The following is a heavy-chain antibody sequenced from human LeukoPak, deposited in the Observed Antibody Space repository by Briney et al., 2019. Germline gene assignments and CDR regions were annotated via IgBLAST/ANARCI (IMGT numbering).Heavy chain of an antibody. J-gene: IGHJ4*02. CDR3: ARIETYYYESSGYYFDN. Sequence: GGSLRLSCVAYGFTFDHYRMNWVRQAPGKGLEWVSSINSDSTNIYYTDSVKGRFTVSRDNAKNSLYLQMNSLRAEDTAVYYCARIETYYYESSGYYFDNWGQGTLVTVSS. D-gene: IGHD3-22*01. CDR1: GFTFDHYR. V-gene: IGHV3-21*04. CDR2: INSDSTNI.